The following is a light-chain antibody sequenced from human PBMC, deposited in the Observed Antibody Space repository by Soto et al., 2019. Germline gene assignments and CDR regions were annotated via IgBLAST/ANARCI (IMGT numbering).Light chain of an antibody. CDR3: GTWDTSLSAWV. CDR1: SSNIGNNY. Sequence: QSVLTQPPSVSAAPGQKVTISCSGSSSNIGNNYVSWYQQLPGTAPKLLIYDNSKRPSGIPDRFSGSKSGTSATLGITGLQTGDEADYDCGTWDTSLSAWVFGGGTKLTV. J-gene: IGLJ3*02. CDR2: DNS. V-gene: IGLV1-51*01.